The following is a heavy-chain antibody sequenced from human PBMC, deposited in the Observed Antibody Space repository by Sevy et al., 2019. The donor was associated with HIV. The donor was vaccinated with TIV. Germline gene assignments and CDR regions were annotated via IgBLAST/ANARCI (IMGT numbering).Heavy chain of an antibody. Sequence: SETLSLTCAVHDGSFSGYYWYWIRQLPGKGLEWIGEINESGITYYNPSLKSRVTISVDTSKKQFSLKLNSVTAVDSAVYFCARSPPIVVVPGAPSWFDPWGQGTLVTVSS. D-gene: IGHD2-2*01. CDR3: ARSPPIVVVPGAPSWFDP. CDR2: INESGIT. J-gene: IGHJ5*02. V-gene: IGHV4-34*01. CDR1: DGSFSGYY.